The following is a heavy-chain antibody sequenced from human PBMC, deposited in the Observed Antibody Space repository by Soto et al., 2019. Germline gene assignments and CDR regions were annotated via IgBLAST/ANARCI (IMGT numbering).Heavy chain of an antibody. V-gene: IGHV1-2*04. D-gene: IGHD5-12*01. CDR3: ATEASSGYDSTFDY. CDR1: GYPFTGYY. Sequence: GSVKVSSKASGYPFTGYYMHLVRKAAGQGLEWTGWINPNSGGTNYAQKFQGWVTMTRDTSISTAYMDLSRLRSYDTAVYYCATEASSGYDSTFDYWGQGTMVTVSS. CDR2: INPNSGGT. J-gene: IGHJ4*02.